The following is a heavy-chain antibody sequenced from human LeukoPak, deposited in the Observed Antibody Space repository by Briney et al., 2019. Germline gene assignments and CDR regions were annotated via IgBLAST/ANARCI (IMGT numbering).Heavy chain of an antibody. Sequence: PSETLSLTCTVSGYSISSGYYWGWIRQPPGKGLEWIGSIYNSGSTYYNPSLKSRVTISVDTSKNQFSLKLSSVTAADTAVYYWARVFHNKYYYDSSAGSDYFDYWGQGTLVTVSS. CDR3: ARVFHNKYYYDSSAGSDYFDY. CDR1: GYSISSGYY. V-gene: IGHV4-38-2*02. CDR2: IYNSGST. D-gene: IGHD3-22*01. J-gene: IGHJ4*02.